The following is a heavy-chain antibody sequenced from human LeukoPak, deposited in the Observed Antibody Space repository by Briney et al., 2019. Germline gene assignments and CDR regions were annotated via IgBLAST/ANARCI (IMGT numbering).Heavy chain of an antibody. V-gene: IGHV4-59*01. CDR1: GGSISTYY. Sequence: SSETLSLTCTVSGGSISTYYWNWIRQPPGKGLECIGYIYYSGSTNYNPSLKSRVTISVDTSKNQFSLKLSSVTAADTAVYYCARDLGTTLPNAFDIWGQGTMVTVSS. J-gene: IGHJ3*02. CDR3: ARDLGTTLPNAFDI. D-gene: IGHD2/OR15-2a*01. CDR2: IYYSGST.